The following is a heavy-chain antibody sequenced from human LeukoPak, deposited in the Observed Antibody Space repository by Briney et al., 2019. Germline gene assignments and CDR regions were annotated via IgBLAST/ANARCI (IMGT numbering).Heavy chain of an antibody. CDR1: GGSISSYY. V-gene: IGHV4-34*01. CDR3: ARGGYGSYYPRSHFDY. CDR2: INHSGST. D-gene: IGHD1-26*01. J-gene: IGHJ4*02. Sequence: SETLSLTCTVSGGSISSYYWSWIRQPPGKGLEWIGEINHSGSTNYNPSLKSRVTISVDTSKNQFSLKLSSVTAADTAVYYCARGGYGSYYPRSHFDYWGQGTLVTVSS.